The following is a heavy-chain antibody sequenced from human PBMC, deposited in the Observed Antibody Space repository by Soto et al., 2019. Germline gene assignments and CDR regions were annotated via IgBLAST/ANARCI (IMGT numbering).Heavy chain of an antibody. Sequence: VQLLESGGGLVQPGGSLRLSCAASGFTFSSYAMSWVRQAPGKGLEWVSAISGSGGSTYYADSVKGRFTISRDNSKNTLYLQMNSLRAEDTAVYYCAKDGKYSSSWYNYYFDYWGQGTLVTVSS. V-gene: IGHV3-23*01. CDR2: ISGSGGST. CDR1: GFTFSSYA. D-gene: IGHD6-13*01. CDR3: AKDGKYSSSWYNYYFDY. J-gene: IGHJ4*02.